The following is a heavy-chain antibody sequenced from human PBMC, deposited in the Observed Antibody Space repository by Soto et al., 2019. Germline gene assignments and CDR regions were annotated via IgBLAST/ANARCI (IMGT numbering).Heavy chain of an antibody. CDR3: ARRARPDFYYMDV. J-gene: IGHJ6*03. V-gene: IGHV3-64*01. Sequence: PGGSRTLARWASGFSRGGFALDQVRQAPGKGLEYVSGISSNGVGTFYANSVQGRFTISRDNSKSTVYLQMGSLRPEDMAVYYCARRARPDFYYMDVWGKGTTVTVSS. D-gene: IGHD6-6*01. CDR1: GFSRGGFA. CDR2: ISSNGVGT.